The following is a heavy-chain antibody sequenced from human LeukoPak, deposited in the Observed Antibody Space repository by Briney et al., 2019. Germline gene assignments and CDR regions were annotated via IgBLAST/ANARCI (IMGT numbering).Heavy chain of an antibody. V-gene: IGHV4-31*03. CDR3: ARGVIEMATMDY. J-gene: IGHJ4*02. CDR2: IYYSGST. Sequence: PSETLSLTCTVSGGSISSGGYYWSWIRQPPGKGLEWIGYIYYSGSTYYNPSLKSRVAISVDTSKNQFSLKLSSVTAADTAVYYCARGVIEMATMDYWGQGTLVTVSS. D-gene: IGHD5-24*01. CDR1: GGSISSGGYY.